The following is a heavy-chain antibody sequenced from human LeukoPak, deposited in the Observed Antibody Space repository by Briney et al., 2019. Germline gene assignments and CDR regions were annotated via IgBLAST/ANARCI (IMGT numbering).Heavy chain of an antibody. J-gene: IGHJ4*02. CDR2: IYYSGST. Sequence: SETLSLTCTVSGGSISSSSYYWGWIRQPPGKGLEWIGSIYYSGSTYYSPSLKSRVTISVDTSKNQFSLKLSSVTAADTAVYYCARDRHDILTGYCMFDYWGQGTLVTVSS. CDR1: GGSISSSSYY. D-gene: IGHD3-9*01. V-gene: IGHV4-39*07. CDR3: ARDRHDILTGYCMFDY.